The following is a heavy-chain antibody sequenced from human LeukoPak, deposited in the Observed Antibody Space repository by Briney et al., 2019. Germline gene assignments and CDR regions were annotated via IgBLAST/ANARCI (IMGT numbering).Heavy chain of an antibody. V-gene: IGHV1-8*02. CDR2: VNPNSGNT. CDR1: GYTFTGYY. J-gene: IGHJ4*02. Sequence: ASVKVSCKASGYTFTGYYMHWVRQATGQGLEWMGWVNPNSGNTGYAQKFQGRVTMTRNTSISTAYMELSSLRSEDTAVYYCARGGAAAHFDYWGQGTLVTVSS. D-gene: IGHD6-13*01. CDR3: ARGGAAAHFDY.